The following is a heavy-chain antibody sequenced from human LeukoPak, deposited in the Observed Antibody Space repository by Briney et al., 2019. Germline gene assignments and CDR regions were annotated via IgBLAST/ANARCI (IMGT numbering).Heavy chain of an antibody. D-gene: IGHD6-19*01. CDR1: GFTFSSYG. Sequence: GGSLRLSCAASGFTFSSYGMHWVRKAPGKGLEWVAVISYDGSNKYYAGSVKDRFTISRDNSKNTLYLQMNSLRAEDTAVYYCAESSGWYNLPDYWGQGTLVSVSS. CDR3: AESSGWYNLPDY. CDR2: ISYDGSNK. J-gene: IGHJ4*02. V-gene: IGHV3-30*03.